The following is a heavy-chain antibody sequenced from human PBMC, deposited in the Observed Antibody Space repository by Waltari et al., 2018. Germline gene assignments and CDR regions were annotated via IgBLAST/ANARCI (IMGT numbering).Heavy chain of an antibody. V-gene: IGHV3-74*01. CDR1: GVRIGDYW. CDR3: ARKAGSGYPYGPFYYDN. Sequence: EVHLAESGGGVVQPGGSLRLSCTGSGVRIGDYWVEGVRQAPGKGLEWVSRINVDGGYISYGDSLKGRFTISRDNAKNTVFLQLNSLRADDTAVYFCARKAGSGYPYGPFYYDNWGQGTLVTVSS. CDR2: INVDGGYI. J-gene: IGHJ4*02. D-gene: IGHD5-12*01.